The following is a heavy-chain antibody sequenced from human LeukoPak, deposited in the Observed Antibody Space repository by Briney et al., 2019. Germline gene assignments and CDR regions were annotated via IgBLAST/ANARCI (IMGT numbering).Heavy chain of an antibody. V-gene: IGHV3-23*01. CDR2: ISGSGGST. CDR1: GFTFSSYA. Sequence: GGSLRLSCAASGFTFSSYAMSWVRQAPGKGLEWVSTISGSGGSTYYADSVKGRFTISRDDSQNTLLLQLNSLRVDDTAIYYCAKVNYYHPYFWGQGTLVTVSS. J-gene: IGHJ4*02. D-gene: IGHD3-22*01. CDR3: AKVNYYHPYF.